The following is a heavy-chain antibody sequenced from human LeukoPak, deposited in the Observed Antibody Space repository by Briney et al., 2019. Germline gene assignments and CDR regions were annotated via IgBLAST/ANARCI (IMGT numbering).Heavy chain of an antibody. CDR3: ASTGTYGSGSYYV. CDR1: GGSISSNDW. Sequence: AGTLSLTCAVSGGSISSNDWWVWVRQPPGTGLEWIGEIYHSGSTFYHPSLKGRVTISLDKSKNQFSLKLNSVTAADTAMYYCASTGTYGSGSYYVWGQGTLVTVSS. V-gene: IGHV4-4*02. D-gene: IGHD3-10*01. J-gene: IGHJ4*02. CDR2: IYHSGST.